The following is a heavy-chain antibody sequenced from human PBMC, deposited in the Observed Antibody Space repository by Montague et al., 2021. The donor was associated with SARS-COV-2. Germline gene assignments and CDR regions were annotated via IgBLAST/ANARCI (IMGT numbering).Heavy chain of an antibody. CDR2: IYHSGST. CDR1: GGSSSGYY. Sequence: SETLSLTCAVYGGSSSGYYWSWIRQPPGKGLEWIGEIYHSGSTNYNPSLKSRVTISVDTSKNQFSLKLSSVTAADTAVYYCARVRAVPAAMRIFSLGRSYYGMDVWGQGTTVTVSS. J-gene: IGHJ6*02. CDR3: ARVRAVPAAMRIFSLGRSYYGMDV. V-gene: IGHV4-34*01. D-gene: IGHD2-2*01.